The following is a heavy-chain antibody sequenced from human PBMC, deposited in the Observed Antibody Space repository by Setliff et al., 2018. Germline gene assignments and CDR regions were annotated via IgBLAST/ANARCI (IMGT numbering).Heavy chain of an antibody. CDR1: GGTFNTYG. V-gene: IGHV1-69*13. J-gene: IGHJ4*02. CDR3: AREALQRAGLYFFDS. CDR2: IIPIIGEP. D-gene: IGHD3-10*01. Sequence: SVKVSCKASGGTFNTYGLSWVRQAPGQGLEWMGGIIPIIGEPNYAQKFQGRVTITADESTSTAYMELRSLKSEDTAVYYCAREALQRAGLYFFDSGGQGMLVTVSS.